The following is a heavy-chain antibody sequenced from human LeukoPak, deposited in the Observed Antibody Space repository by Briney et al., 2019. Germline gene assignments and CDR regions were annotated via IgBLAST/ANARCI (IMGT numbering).Heavy chain of an antibody. J-gene: IGHJ3*02. CDR1: GGSISSYY. Sequence: SETLSLTCTVSGGSISSYYWSWIRQAPGKGLEWIGYIYYSGSTNYNPSLKSRVTISVDTSKNQFSLKLSSVTAADTAVYYCARVFRRVRGVKDNAFDIWGQGTMVTVSS. V-gene: IGHV4-59*01. D-gene: IGHD3-10*01. CDR3: ARVFRRVRGVKDNAFDI. CDR2: IYYSGST.